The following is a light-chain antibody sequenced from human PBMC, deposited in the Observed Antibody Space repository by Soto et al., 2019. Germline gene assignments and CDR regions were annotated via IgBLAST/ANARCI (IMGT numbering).Light chain of an antibody. CDR3: QQYNSDPWA. Sequence: DIKMTQAPSTPPASVGDRVSIACRATQSFSSWLAWHQQKPGKAPKILIDKASSLNSGGPSRFSGSGSGSEFTLTISNLPPNDFATYYCQQYNSDPWAFGQGTKVDI. CDR2: KAS. J-gene: IGKJ1*01. V-gene: IGKV1-5*03. CDR1: QSFSSW.